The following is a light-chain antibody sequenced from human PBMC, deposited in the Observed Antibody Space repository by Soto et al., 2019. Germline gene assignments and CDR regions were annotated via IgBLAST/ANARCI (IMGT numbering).Light chain of an antibody. CDR1: ASMSDC. J-gene: IGKJ1*01. V-gene: IGKV1-5*01. CDR3: QQCHRYLT. CDR2: AAS. Sequence: DIQITHSPFILSASVLYRVTITCRASASMSDCLAWYQQKPGKAPKLLIYAASSLQSGVPSRFSGSGSGTEFTLTISSLQPDDIATYYCQQCHRYLTFGQGTKVDIK.